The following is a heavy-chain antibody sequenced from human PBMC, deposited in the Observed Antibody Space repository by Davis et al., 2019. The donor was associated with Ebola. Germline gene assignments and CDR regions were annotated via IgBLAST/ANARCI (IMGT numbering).Heavy chain of an antibody. CDR1: GGSISSDY. J-gene: IGHJ5*02. D-gene: IGHD3-3*01. V-gene: IGHV4-59*01. CDR2: ISYAGKT. CDR3: ARERVQVPTGDWFDP. Sequence: SETLSLTCSVSGGSISSDYWTWIRQPPGKGLEWIGYISYAGKTHYSPSFRSRVVISRDTSKNQFSLNLTSVTTTDTAIYYCARERVQVPTGDWFDPWGQGTLVAVSS.